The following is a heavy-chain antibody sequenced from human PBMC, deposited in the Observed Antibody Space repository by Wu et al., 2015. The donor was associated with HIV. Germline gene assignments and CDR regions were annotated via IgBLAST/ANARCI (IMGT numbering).Heavy chain of an antibody. Sequence: QVQLVQSGAEVKKPGASVKVSCKASRYIFTGYYMHWVRQAPGQGLEWMGWINPNSGGTNYAQKFQGSVTMTRDTSISTAYMELSRLRSDDTAVYYCARDLSENYYGSGRGSHWFDPWGQGTLVTVSS. CDR2: INPNSGGT. V-gene: IGHV1-2*02. D-gene: IGHD3-10*01. J-gene: IGHJ5*02. CDR1: RYIFTGYY. CDR3: ARDLSENYYGSGRGSHWFDP.